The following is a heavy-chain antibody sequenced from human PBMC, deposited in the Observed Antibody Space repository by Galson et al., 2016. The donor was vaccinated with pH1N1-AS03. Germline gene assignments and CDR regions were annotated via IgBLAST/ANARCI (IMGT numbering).Heavy chain of an antibody. CDR3: ARRANWGFAGRQNWFDP. Sequence: SETLSLTCAVYGGSFSGYSCSWIRQPPGKGLEWIGEINHSGSTNYNPSLKSRVTMSVDMAKNLISLNMTSVIAADTAVYYCARRANWGFAGRQNWFDPWGQGILVTVSS. J-gene: IGHJ5*02. CDR2: INHSGST. CDR1: GGSFSGYS. V-gene: IGHV4-34*01. D-gene: IGHD7-27*01.